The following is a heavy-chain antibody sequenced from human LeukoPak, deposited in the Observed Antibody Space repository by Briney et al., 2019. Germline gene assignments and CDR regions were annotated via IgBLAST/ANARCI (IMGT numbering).Heavy chain of an antibody. Sequence: GRSLRLSCAASGFTFSSYAMHWVRQAPGKGLEWVAVISYDGSNKYYADSVKGRFTISRDNSKNTLYLQMNSLRAEDTAVYYCARWDGYGAFDLWGQGTLVTVSP. V-gene: IGHV3-30-3*01. J-gene: IGHJ4*02. CDR3: ARWDGYGAFDL. CDR2: ISYDGSNK. CDR1: GFTFSSYA. D-gene: IGHD5-24*01.